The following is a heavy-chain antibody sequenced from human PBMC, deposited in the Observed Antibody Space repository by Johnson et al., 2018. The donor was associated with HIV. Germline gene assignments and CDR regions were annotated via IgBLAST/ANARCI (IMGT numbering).Heavy chain of an antibody. V-gene: IGHV3-74*02. Sequence: MQLVESGGGVVQPGRSLRLSCAASGFTFSDYYMSWIRQAPGKRPVWVARIYNDGSRTTYAASVRGRFTISRDNAKYTVDLQMNSLRAEDTAVYYCARSPEGDAFDIWGQGTMVTVSS. CDR1: GFTFSDYY. CDR3: ARSPEGDAFDI. J-gene: IGHJ3*02. CDR2: IYNDGSRT.